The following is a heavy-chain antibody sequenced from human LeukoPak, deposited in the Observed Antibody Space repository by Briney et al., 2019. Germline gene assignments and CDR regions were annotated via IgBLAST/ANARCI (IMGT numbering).Heavy chain of an antibody. J-gene: IGHJ4*02. Sequence: PGGSLRLSCAASGFTVSSNYMSWVRQAPGKGLEWVSVIYSGGSKYYADSVKGRFTISRDNSKNTLYLQMNSLRAEDTAVYYCARTAGNDYGDYYFDYWGQGTLVTVSS. D-gene: IGHD4-17*01. CDR2: IYSGGSK. CDR1: GFTVSSNY. V-gene: IGHV3-66*01. CDR3: ARTAGNDYGDYYFDY.